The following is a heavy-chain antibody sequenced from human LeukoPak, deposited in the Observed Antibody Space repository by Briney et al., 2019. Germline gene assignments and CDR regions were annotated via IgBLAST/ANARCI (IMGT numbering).Heavy chain of an antibody. CDR3: ARDGGSGSPDAFDI. Sequence: GGSLRLSCAASGFTVSSNYMSWVRQAPGKGLEWVSVIYSGGSTYYADSVKGRFTISRDNSKNTLYLQMNSLRAEDTAVYYCARDGGSGSPDAFDIWGQGTMVTVSS. CDR1: GFTVSSNY. V-gene: IGHV3-66*01. D-gene: IGHD3-10*01. J-gene: IGHJ3*02. CDR2: IYSGGST.